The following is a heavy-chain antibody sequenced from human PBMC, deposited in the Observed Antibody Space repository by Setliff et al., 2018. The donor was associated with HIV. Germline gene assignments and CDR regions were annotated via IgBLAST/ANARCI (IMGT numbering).Heavy chain of an antibody. CDR3: VRTVSSSWWGIYYYYYIDL. CDR2: IHYTGST. J-gene: IGHJ6*03. Sequence: SETLSLTCTVFGGSISGSNYVWGWIRQTPRKGLEWIGTIHYTGSTYYNPSLESRITISVDTSKNQFSLRLNSVSAADTAVYYCVRTVSSSWWGIYYYYYIDLWGKGTTVTVSS. CDR1: GGSISGSNYV. V-gene: IGHV4-39*01. D-gene: IGHD2-8*02.